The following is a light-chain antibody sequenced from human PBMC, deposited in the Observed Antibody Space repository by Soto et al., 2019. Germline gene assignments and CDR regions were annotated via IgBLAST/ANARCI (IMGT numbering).Light chain of an antibody. Sequence: EIVLTQSPGTLSLSPGERATLSCRASQNVSSSYLAWFQQKPGQAPRLLIYGASSRATGIPDRFSGSGSVTDFTLTISRLEPEDFAVYYCQKYGSSPQSFGQGTKLEIK. CDR2: GAS. J-gene: IGKJ2*03. CDR1: QNVSSSY. V-gene: IGKV3-20*01. CDR3: QKYGSSPQS.